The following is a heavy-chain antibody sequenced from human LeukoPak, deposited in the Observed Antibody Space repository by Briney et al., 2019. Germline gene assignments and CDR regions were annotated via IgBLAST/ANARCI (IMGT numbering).Heavy chain of an antibody. CDR2: IYYSGST. J-gene: IGHJ5*02. V-gene: IGHV4-39*07. CDR3: ARESDRYCYSTSCPNWYDP. CDR1: GGSISSSSFY. D-gene: IGHD2-2*01. Sequence: PSETLSLTCTVSGGSISSSSFYWGWIRQPPGKGLEWIGSIYYSGSTYYNPSLKSRVTISVDTSKNQFSLKLSSATAADTAVYYCARESDRYCYSTSCPNWYDPWGQGTLVTVSS.